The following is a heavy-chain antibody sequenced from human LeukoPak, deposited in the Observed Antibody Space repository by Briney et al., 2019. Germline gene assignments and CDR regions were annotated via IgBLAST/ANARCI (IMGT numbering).Heavy chain of an antibody. J-gene: IGHJ3*02. CDR2: IRYDGTNK. CDR3: AKDQTLSAGDRDAFDI. CDR1: GSTFSRYG. D-gene: IGHD2-21*01. Sequence: PGGSLRLSCAASGSTFSRYGIHWVRQAPGKGLEWVAFIRYDGTNKDYVDSVKGRFTISRDNSKNTVYLLMNSLRAEDTAVYYCAKDQTLSAGDRDAFDIWGQGTMVTVSS. V-gene: IGHV3-30*02.